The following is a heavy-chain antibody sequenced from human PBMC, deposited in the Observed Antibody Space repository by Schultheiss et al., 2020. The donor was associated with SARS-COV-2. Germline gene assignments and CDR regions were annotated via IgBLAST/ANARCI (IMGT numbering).Heavy chain of an antibody. J-gene: IGHJ1*01. CDR2: ISSSGSTI. D-gene: IGHD3-3*01. V-gene: IGHV3-11*01. CDR1: GFTFSDYY. CDR3: ARSFYDFWSGYYTVEYFQH. Sequence: GGSLRLSCAASGFTFSDYYMSWIRQAPGKGLEWVSYISSSGSTIYYADSVKGRFTISRDNAKNSLYLQMNSLRAEDTAVYYCARSFYDFWSGYYTVEYFQHWGQGTLVTVSS.